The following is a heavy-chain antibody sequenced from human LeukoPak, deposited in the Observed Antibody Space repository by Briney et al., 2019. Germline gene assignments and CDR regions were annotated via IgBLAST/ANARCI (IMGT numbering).Heavy chain of an antibody. CDR1: GFTFSNYG. J-gene: IGHJ6*02. D-gene: IGHD6-19*01. CDR2: VYNDGKTK. Sequence: GGSLRLSCAASGFTFSNYGMHWVRQAPGKGLEWVAFVYNDGKTKYYAASVKGRFTISRDNSKNTLYLQMNSLRAEDTAVYYCAKPTQWLVRYYYGMDVWGQGTTVTVSS. CDR3: AKPTQWLVRYYYGMDV. V-gene: IGHV3-30*02.